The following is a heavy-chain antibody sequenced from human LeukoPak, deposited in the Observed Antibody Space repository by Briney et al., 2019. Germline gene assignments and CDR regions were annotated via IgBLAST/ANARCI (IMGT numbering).Heavy chain of an antibody. J-gene: IGHJ4*02. Sequence: SETLSLTCTVSGGSINSYYWSWIRQPPGKGLEWIGYIYYSGSTNYNPSLKSRVTISVDTSKNQFSLKLSSVTAADTAVYYCARGYSSSWSGEEYFDYWGQGTLVTVSS. V-gene: IGHV4-59*01. CDR2: IYYSGST. CDR3: ARGYSSSWSGEEYFDY. CDR1: GGSINSYY. D-gene: IGHD6-13*01.